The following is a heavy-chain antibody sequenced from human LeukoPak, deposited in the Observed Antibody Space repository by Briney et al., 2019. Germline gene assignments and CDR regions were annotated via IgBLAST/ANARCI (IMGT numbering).Heavy chain of an antibody. D-gene: IGHD5-18*01. CDR1: GFTFSSYA. V-gene: IGHV3-23*01. CDR3: AKDTAMVGGYFDY. CDR2: ISGSGGST. J-gene: IGHJ4*02. Sequence: GGSLRLSCAASGFTFSSYALSWVRQAPGKGLEWVSAISGSGGSTYYADSVKGRFTISRDNSKNTLYLQMNSLRAEDTAVYYCAKDTAMVGGYFDYWGQGTLATVSS.